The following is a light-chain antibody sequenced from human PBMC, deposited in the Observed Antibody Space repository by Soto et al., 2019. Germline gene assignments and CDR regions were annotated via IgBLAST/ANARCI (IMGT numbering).Light chain of an antibody. J-gene: IGKJ1*01. V-gene: IGKV3-11*01. CDR1: QSVSGF. CDR3: QQRSNWPRT. CDR2: DAS. Sequence: EIVLTQSPATLSLSPGERATLSCRASQSVSGFLAWYQQKPGQAPRLLIYDASNRATGIPARFSGTGSGTDFTLTISSLEPEDFAVYYCQQRSNWPRTFGQGTKVEIK.